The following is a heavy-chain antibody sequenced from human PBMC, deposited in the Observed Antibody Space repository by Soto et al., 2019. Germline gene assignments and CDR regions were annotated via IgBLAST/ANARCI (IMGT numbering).Heavy chain of an antibody. CDR2: IYPSDSDT. V-gene: IGHV5-51*01. CDR3: ARHGVGDILTGQPDY. D-gene: IGHD3-9*01. Sequence: PGESLKISCKGSGYHFTNYWIGWVRQVPGKGLEWMGFIYPSDSDTRYSPSFQGQVTISADKSISTAYLQWSSLEASDTAMYYCARHGVGDILTGQPDYWGQGTLVTVSS. CDR1: GYHFTNYW. J-gene: IGHJ4*02.